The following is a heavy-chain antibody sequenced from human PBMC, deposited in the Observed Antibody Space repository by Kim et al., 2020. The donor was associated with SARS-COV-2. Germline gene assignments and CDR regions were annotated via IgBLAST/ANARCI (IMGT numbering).Heavy chain of an antibody. CDR2: ISYDGSDI. D-gene: IGHD3-10*01. J-gene: IGHJ3*01. CDR3: ARDDYGSIDF. V-gene: IGHV3-30-3*01. CDR1: GFTFSTYA. Sequence: GGSLRLSCAASGFTFSTYAMHWVRQAPGKGLECVALISYDGSDINYADSVKGRFTISRDNSKNTLFLQMNGLRPEDTALYYCARDDYGSIDFWGQGTMVIVSS.